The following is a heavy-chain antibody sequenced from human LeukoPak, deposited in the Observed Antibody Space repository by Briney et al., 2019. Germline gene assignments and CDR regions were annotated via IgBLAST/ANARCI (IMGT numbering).Heavy chain of an antibody. CDR2: INPNSGGT. CDR1: VYTFTGYY. Sequence: ASVKVSCKASVYTFTGYYMHWVRQAPGQGLEWMGWINPNSGGTNYAQKFQGRVTMTRDTSISTAYMELSRLRSDDTAVYYCARDVQWPDASDIWGQGTMVTVSS. J-gene: IGHJ3*02. CDR3: ARDVQWPDASDI. V-gene: IGHV1-2*02. D-gene: IGHD6-19*01.